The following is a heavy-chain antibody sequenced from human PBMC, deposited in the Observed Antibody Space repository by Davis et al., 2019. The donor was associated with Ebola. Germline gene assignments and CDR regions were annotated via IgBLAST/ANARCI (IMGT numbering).Heavy chain of an antibody. CDR2: LGLSADT. CDR1: GFIFRNYV. V-gene: IGHV3-23*01. J-gene: IGHJ3*01. D-gene: IGHD6-19*01. CDR3: AKDTSNVWFDV. Sequence: GESLKISCAASGFIFRNYVMSWVRQAPGKGLEWVSTLGLSADTYYADSVKGRFTISSDNSKNTLHLQMNSLRVEDTAIYYCAKDTSNVWFDVWGQGTMVTVAS.